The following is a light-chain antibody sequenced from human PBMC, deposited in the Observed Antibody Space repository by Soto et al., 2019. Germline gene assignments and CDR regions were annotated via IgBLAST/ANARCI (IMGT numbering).Light chain of an antibody. CDR2: EGF. CDR1: SSDVGGSGL. V-gene: IGLV2-14*02. CDR3: SSYTTANTYV. J-gene: IGLJ1*01. Sequence: QSALTQPASLSGSPGQSITISCTGTSSDVGGSGLVSWYQFHPGKAPKLLIFEGFKRPSGISNRFSGSKSGSTASLTISGLQAEDEADYYCSSYTTANTYVFGTGTKLTVL.